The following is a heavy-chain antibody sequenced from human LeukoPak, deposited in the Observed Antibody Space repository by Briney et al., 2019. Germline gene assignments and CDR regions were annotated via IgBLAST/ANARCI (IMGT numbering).Heavy chain of an antibody. V-gene: IGHV4-59*01. CDR2: IYYSGST. D-gene: IGHD4-17*01. Sequence: SETLSLTCTVSGGSLSSYYWSWIRQPPGKGLEWIGYIYYSGSTNYNPSLKSRVTISVDTSKNQFSLKLSSVTAADTAVYYCAGTAPDDDYGDYGGWFDPWGQGTLVTVSS. CDR3: AGTAPDDDYGDYGGWFDP. J-gene: IGHJ5*02. CDR1: GGSLSSYY.